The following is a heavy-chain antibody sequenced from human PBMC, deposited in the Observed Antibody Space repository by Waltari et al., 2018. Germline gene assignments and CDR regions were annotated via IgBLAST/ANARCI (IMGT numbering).Heavy chain of an antibody. Sequence: EVQLVESGGGLVKPGGSLRLSCAASGFTFSSYSLNWVRQAPGKGLEWVSSISSSSSYIYYADSVKGRFTISRDNAKNSLYLQMNSLRAEDTAVYYCARSEVAATDYWGQGTLVTVSS. V-gene: IGHV3-21*01. CDR2: ISSSSSYI. CDR3: ARSEVAATDY. D-gene: IGHD2-15*01. CDR1: GFTFSSYS. J-gene: IGHJ4*02.